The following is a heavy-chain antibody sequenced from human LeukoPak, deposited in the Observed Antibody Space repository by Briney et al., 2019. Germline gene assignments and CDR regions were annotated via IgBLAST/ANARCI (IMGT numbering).Heavy chain of an antibody. CDR2: ITWDGGYT. Sequence: PGGSLRLSCAASGFTFDDYAMHWVRQAPGKGLEWLSLITWDGGYTYYADSVKGRFTISRDNSKNTLFLQMNSLRAEDTAVYYCAKNSLSSRLRYSDYWGQGTLVTVSS. CDR1: GFTFDDYA. CDR3: AKNSLSSRLRYSDY. V-gene: IGHV3-43D*03. J-gene: IGHJ4*02. D-gene: IGHD2/OR15-2a*01.